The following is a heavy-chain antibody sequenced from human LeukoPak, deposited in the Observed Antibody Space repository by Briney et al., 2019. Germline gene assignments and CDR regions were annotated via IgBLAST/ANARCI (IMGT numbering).Heavy chain of an antibody. D-gene: IGHD2-21*02. J-gene: IGHJ4*02. V-gene: IGHV1-46*01. CDR2: INPSGGST. CDR3: ARDFGCGGDCGVDY. Sequence: ASVKVSCKASGYTFTGYYMHWVRQAPGQGPEWMGIINPSGGSTTYAQRFQGRVTMTRDLSTSTVYMELSSLRSEDTAVYYCARDFGCGGDCGVDYWGQGTLVTVSS. CDR1: GYTFTGYY.